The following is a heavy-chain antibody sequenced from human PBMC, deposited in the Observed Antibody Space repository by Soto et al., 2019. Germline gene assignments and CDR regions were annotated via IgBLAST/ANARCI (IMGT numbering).Heavy chain of an antibody. V-gene: IGHV4-61*01. J-gene: IGHJ4*02. CDR2: IYYSGST. CDR3: AREGYCTSTSCYLDS. Sequence: SETLSLTCTVSGGSVSSGSYYWSWIRQPPGKGLEWIGYIYYSGSTNYNPSLKSRVTILLDTSKIQFSLNLSSVTAADTAVYYCAREGYCTSTSCYLDSWGQGTLVTVS. D-gene: IGHD2-2*01. CDR1: GGSVSSGSYY.